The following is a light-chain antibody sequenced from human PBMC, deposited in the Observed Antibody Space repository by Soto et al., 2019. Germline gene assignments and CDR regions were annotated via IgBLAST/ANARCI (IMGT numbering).Light chain of an antibody. CDR3: QQYNTSSRT. V-gene: IGKV1-5*03. CDR2: RAS. Sequence: DSQMNQSPYTLSQSVGDRVTITSRASQSISSSLAWYQQKPGKAPNLLIYRASSLQSGVPSRFSGSGSGTEFTLTISSLQPDDFATYYCQQYNTSSRTFGQGTK. J-gene: IGKJ1*01. CDR1: QSISSS.